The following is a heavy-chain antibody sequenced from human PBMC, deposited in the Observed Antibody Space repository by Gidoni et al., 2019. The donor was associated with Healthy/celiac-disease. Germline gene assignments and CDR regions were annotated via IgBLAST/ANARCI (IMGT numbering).Heavy chain of an antibody. J-gene: IGHJ4*02. Sequence: QVQLVESGGGVVQPGRSLRLSCAASGCTFSSYGMHWVRQAPGKGLEWVAVIWYDGSNKYYADSVKGRFTISRDNSKNTLYLQMNSLRAEDTAVYYCARAYFKVVPAARVLDYWGQGTLVTVSS. CDR3: ARAYFKVVPAARVLDY. D-gene: IGHD2-2*01. V-gene: IGHV3-33*01. CDR2: IWYDGSNK. CDR1: GCTFSSYG.